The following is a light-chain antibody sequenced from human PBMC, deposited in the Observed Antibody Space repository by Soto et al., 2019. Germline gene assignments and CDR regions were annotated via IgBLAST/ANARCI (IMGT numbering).Light chain of an antibody. Sequence: EIVLSQSPATLSVSPGERATLSCRASQSVSSNLAWYQQKPGQAPSLLIHATSTRPTGIPARFSGSGSGTDFSLTISRLEPEDFAVYYCQQYGSSPWTFGQGTKV. CDR2: ATS. CDR1: QSVSSN. V-gene: IGKV3-20*01. CDR3: QQYGSSPWT. J-gene: IGKJ1*01.